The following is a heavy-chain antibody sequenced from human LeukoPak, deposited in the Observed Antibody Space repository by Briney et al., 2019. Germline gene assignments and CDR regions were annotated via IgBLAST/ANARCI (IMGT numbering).Heavy chain of an antibody. J-gene: IGHJ4*02. CDR2: IIPILGIA. V-gene: IGHV1-69*04. Sequence: GASVKVSCKASGGTFSSYAISWVRQAPGQGLVWMGRIIPILGIANYAQKFQGRVTITADKSTSTAYMELSSLRSEDTAVYYCARGVTGTAPYYWGQGTLVTVSS. D-gene: IGHD1-20*01. CDR1: GGTFSSYA. CDR3: ARGVTGTAPYY.